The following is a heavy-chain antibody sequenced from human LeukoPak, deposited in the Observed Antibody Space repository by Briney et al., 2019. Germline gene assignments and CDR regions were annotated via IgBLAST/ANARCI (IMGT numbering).Heavy chain of an antibody. CDR3: ARSGNEPKIYDFWSGYSWGRSETSGGYYDY. Sequence: PSETLSLTCTVSGGSISSSSYYWGWIRQPPGKGLEWIGSIYYSGSTYYNPSLKSRVTISVDTSKNQFSLKLSSVTAADTAVYYCARSGNEPKIYDFWSGYSWGRSETSGGYYDYWGQGTLVTVSS. CDR2: IYYSGST. D-gene: IGHD3-3*01. J-gene: IGHJ4*02. V-gene: IGHV4-39*07. CDR1: GGSISSSSYY.